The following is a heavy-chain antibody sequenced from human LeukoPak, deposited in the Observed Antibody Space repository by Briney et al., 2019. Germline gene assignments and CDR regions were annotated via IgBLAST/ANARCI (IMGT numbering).Heavy chain of an antibody. V-gene: IGHV4-59*01. D-gene: IGHD5-18*01. CDR1: GGSISSYY. J-gene: IGHJ4*02. CDR2: IYYSGST. Sequence: SETLSLTCTVSGGSISSYYWSWIRQPPGKGLEWIGYIYYSGSTNYNPSLKSRVTISVDTSKNQFSLKLSSVTAADTAVYYCARSQNIAMVFLYYFDYWGQGTLVTVSS. CDR3: ARSQNIAMVFLYYFDY.